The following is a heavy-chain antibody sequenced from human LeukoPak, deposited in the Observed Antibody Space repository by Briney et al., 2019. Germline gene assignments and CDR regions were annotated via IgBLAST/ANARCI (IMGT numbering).Heavy chain of an antibody. J-gene: IGHJ4*02. D-gene: IGHD4-23*01. V-gene: IGHV4-38-2*01. CDR3: AYGSNSAADH. CDR2: VFHSGTT. Sequence: SETLSLTCDVSGYSISSGYYWGWIRQPPGKGLEWIGSVFHSGTTYYNPSLKSRVTISVDTSKNQLSLKLNSVTAADTAVYYCAYGSNSAADHWGQGTLVTVSS. CDR1: GYSISSGYY.